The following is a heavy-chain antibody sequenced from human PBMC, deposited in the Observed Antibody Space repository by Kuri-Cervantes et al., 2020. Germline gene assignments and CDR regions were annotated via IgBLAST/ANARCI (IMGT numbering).Heavy chain of an antibody. Sequence: SCAISGDSVSSNSAAWNWIRQSPSRGLEWLGRTYYRSKWYNDYAVSVKSRITINPDTSKNQSSLQLNSVTPEDTAVYYCARDVASSWYDPHYFDYWGQGTLVTVSS. V-gene: IGHV6-1*01. CDR2: TYYRSKWYN. CDR3: ARDVASSWYDPHYFDY. J-gene: IGHJ4*02. CDR1: GDSVSSNSAA. D-gene: IGHD6-13*01.